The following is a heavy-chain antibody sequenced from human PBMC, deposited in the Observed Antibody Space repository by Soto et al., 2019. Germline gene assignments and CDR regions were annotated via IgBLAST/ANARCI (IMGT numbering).Heavy chain of an antibody. CDR3: AKDMRGGSSSSRYFYGMDV. V-gene: IGHV3-9*01. J-gene: IGHJ6*02. CDR2: ISWNSGTI. Sequence: PGGSLRLSCAASGFSFDDYAMHWVRQAPGKGLEWVSGISWNSGTIYYADSLKGRFTISRDNAKNSLYLQMNRLRAEDTAFYYCAKDMRGGSSSSRYFYGMDVWGQGTTVTVSS. D-gene: IGHD6-13*01. CDR1: GFSFDDYA.